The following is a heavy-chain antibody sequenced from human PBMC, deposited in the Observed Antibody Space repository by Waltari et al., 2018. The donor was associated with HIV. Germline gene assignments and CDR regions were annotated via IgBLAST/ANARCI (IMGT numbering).Heavy chain of an antibody. CDR3: RLSPVDY. V-gene: IGHV3-73*01. Sequence: EVQLVESGGGLVQPGGSLKLSCAASGFPFSGSAVHWVRQASGKGLEWVGRIRSKANSYATAYAASVKGRFTISRDDSKNTAYLQMNSLKTEDTAVYYCRLSPVDYWGQGTLVTVSS. CDR1: GFPFSGSA. J-gene: IGHJ4*02. D-gene: IGHD3-10*01. CDR2: IRSKANSYAT.